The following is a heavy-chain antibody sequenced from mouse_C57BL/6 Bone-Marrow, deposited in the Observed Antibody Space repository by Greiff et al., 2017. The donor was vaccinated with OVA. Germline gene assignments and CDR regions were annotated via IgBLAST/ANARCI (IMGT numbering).Heavy chain of an antibody. V-gene: IGHV1-81*01. D-gene: IGHD2-4*01. Sequence: QVQLQQSGAELARPGASVKLSCKASGYTFTSYGISWVKQRTGPGLAWIGEIYPRSGNTYYNEKFKGKATLTADKSSSTAYMELRSLTSEDSAVYFCARPIYYDYDGWFAYWGQGTLVTVSA. CDR3: ARPIYYDYDGWFAY. CDR1: GYTFTSYG. J-gene: IGHJ3*01. CDR2: IYPRSGNT.